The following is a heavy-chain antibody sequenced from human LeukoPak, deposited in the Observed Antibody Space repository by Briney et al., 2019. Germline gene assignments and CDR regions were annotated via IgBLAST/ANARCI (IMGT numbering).Heavy chain of an antibody. CDR1: GFTFSSYA. J-gene: IGHJ3*02. CDR2: ISGSGGST. D-gene: IGHD2-2*01. CDR3: AKHLMSTEDAFDI. V-gene: IGHV3-23*01. Sequence: GGSLRLSCAASGFTFSSYAMSWVRQAPGKGLEWASAISGSGGSTYYADSVKGRFTISRDNSKNTLYLQMNSLRAEDTAVYYCAKHLMSTEDAFDIWGQGTMVTVSS.